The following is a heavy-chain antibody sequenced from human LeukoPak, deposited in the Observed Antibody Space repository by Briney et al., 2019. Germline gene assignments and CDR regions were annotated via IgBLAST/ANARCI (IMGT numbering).Heavy chain of an antibody. Sequence: SETLSLTCTVSGYSISSGYYWGWIRQPPGEGLEWIGSIYHNGSTYYNPSLKSRVTISVDTSKNQFSLKLSSVTAADTAVYYCARDPEDLTFDYWGQGTLVTVSS. CDR2: IYHNGST. V-gene: IGHV4-38-2*02. D-gene: IGHD2-15*01. J-gene: IGHJ4*02. CDR1: GYSISSGYY. CDR3: ARDPEDLTFDY.